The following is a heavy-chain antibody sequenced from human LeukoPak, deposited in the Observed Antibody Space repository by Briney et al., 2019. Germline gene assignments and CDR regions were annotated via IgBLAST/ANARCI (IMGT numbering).Heavy chain of an antibody. Sequence: GASVRVSCKASVYTFTSYDINWVRHATGQGLEWRGWMNPNSGNTGYAQKFQGRVTMTRNTSISTAYMELSSLRSEDTAVYYCARGWAAGTQYFQHWGQGTLVTVSS. D-gene: IGHD6-13*01. V-gene: IGHV1-8*01. J-gene: IGHJ1*01. CDR2: MNPNSGNT. CDR1: VYTFTSYD. CDR3: ARGWAAGTQYFQH.